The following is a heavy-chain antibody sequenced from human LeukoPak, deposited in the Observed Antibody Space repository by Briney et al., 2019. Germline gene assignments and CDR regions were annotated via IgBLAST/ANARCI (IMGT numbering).Heavy chain of an antibody. D-gene: IGHD3-22*01. V-gene: IGHV1-2*04. CDR2: INPNSGGT. J-gene: IGHJ4*02. CDR3: ARGASTYYYDSSGYYY. Sequence: ASVKVSCKASGYTFTGYYMHWARQAPGQGLEWMGWINPNSGGTNYAQKFQGWVTMTRDTSISTAYMELSRLRSDDTAVYYCARGASTYYYDSSGYYYWGQGTLVTVSS. CDR1: GYTFTGYY.